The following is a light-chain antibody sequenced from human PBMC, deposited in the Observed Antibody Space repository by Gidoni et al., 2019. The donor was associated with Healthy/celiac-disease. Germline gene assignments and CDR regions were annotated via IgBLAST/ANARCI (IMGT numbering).Light chain of an antibody. CDR1: STDLGGYYY. J-gene: IGLJ3*02. Sequence: QSALTQPASLSGSPGHPTPISCTGASTDLGGYYYVSWYQQPPGKAPKLMIYEVSNRPSGVSNRFSGSKSGNAACLTISGLQAEDEADYYCSSYTSSSTWVFGGGTKLTVL. V-gene: IGLV2-14*01. CDR2: EVS. CDR3: SSYTSSSTWV.